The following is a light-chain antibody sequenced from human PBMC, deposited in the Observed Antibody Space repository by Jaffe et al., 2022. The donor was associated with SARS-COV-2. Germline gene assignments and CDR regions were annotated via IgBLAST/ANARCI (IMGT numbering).Light chain of an antibody. Sequence: QSVLTQPPSVSGAPGQRVTISCTGSSSNIGAGYDVHWYQQLPGTAPKLLIYGNSNRPSGVPDRFSGSKSGTSASLAITGLQAEDEADYYCQSYDSSLWKPYVVFGGGTKLTVL. CDR2: GNS. CDR3: QSYDSSLWKPYVV. CDR1: SSNIGAGYD. J-gene: IGLJ2*01. V-gene: IGLV1-40*01.